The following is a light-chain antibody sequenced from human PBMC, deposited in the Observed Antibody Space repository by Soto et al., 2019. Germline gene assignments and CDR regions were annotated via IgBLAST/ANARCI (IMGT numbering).Light chain of an antibody. J-gene: IGKJ1*01. V-gene: IGKV1-5*01. CDR2: DAS. CDR1: QSISSW. Sequence: DIQMTQSPSTLSASVGDRVTISCRASQSISSWLAWYQQKPGKAPKLLISDASNLPSGVPSRFSGSGSGTEFTLTISSLQPDDFATYYCQQYNSYSRTFGQGTKVEIK. CDR3: QQYNSYSRT.